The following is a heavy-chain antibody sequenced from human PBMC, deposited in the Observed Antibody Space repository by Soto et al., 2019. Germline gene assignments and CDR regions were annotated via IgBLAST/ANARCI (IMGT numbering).Heavy chain of an antibody. J-gene: IGHJ4*02. D-gene: IGHD5-18*01. V-gene: IGHV4-4*07. CDR2: IYTSGST. Sequence: SETLSLTCTVSGGSISSYYWSWIRQPTGKGLEWIGRIYTSGSTNYNPSLKSRVTMSVDTSKNQFSLKLSSVTAADTAVYYCARDTAMVPYFDYWGQGTLVTVSS. CDR1: GGSISSYY. CDR3: ARDTAMVPYFDY.